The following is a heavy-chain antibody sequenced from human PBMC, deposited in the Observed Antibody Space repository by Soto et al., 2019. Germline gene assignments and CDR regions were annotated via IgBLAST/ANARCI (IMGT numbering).Heavy chain of an antibody. CDR1: VFTFSSNY. J-gene: IGHJ4*02. CDR2: IYSDGTT. CDR3: AILSN. D-gene: IGHD6-6*01. Sequence: GSLRLSCAASVFTFSSNYMNWVRQAPGKGLEWVSIIYSDGTTSYADSVKGRFTISRDNFKNTLHLQMNSLRAEDAAVYYCAILSNWGQGTLVTVSS. V-gene: IGHV3-53*01.